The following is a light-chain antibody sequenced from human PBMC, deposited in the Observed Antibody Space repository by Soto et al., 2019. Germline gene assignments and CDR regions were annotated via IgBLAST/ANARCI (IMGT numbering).Light chain of an antibody. V-gene: IGKV3D-15*01. Sequence: EIVLTQSPATLSLSPGERATLSCRASQSLSSINLAWFQQKPGQAPRLLIYGASNRATGIPDRFSGSGSGTEFNLTISSLQSEDFGVYYCQQYNNWPRATFGGGTKVDIK. CDR1: QSLSSIN. CDR3: QQYNNWPRAT. J-gene: IGKJ4*01. CDR2: GAS.